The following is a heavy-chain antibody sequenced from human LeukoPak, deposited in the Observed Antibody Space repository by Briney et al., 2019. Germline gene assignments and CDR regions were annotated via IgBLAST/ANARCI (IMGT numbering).Heavy chain of an antibody. D-gene: IGHD2-15*01. CDR3: AVRGGRGDY. Sequence: GSLRLSCAASGFTFNMYSMNWVRQAPGKGLEWVSYITSNSGAIYYADSVKGRFTISRDNAKNSLYLQMNSLRAEDTAVYYCAVRGGRGDYWGQGTLVTVSS. CDR1: GFTFNMYS. V-gene: IGHV3-48*04. CDR2: ITSNSGAI. J-gene: IGHJ4*02.